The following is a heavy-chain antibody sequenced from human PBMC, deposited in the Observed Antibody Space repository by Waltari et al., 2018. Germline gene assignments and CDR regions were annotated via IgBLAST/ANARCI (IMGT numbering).Heavy chain of an antibody. CDR3: ARGHGGNSPLDY. D-gene: IGHD2-21*02. CDR1: GGSISSYY. V-gene: IGHV4-59*01. CDR2: IYYSGST. J-gene: IGHJ4*02. Sequence: QVQLQESGPGLVKPSETLSLTCTVSGGSISSYYWSWIRQPPGKGLEWIGYIYYSGSTNYNPSPKRRVTISVDTSKNQFSLKLSSVTAADTAVYYCARGHGGNSPLDYWGQGTLVTVSS.